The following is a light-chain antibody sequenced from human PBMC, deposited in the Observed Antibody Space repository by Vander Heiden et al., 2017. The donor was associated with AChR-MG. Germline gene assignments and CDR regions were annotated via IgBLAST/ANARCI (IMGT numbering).Light chain of an antibody. CDR1: QSVSSN. CDR2: GAS. Sequence: EIVITQSPATLSVSPGESATLSCSASQSVSSNLAWYQQKPDQAPRLLIDGASTRATGIPARFSGSGSGTEFTLTISSLQSEDFAVYYCQQYNNWPLTFGGGTKVEIK. V-gene: IGKV3-15*01. J-gene: IGKJ4*01. CDR3: QQYNNWPLT.